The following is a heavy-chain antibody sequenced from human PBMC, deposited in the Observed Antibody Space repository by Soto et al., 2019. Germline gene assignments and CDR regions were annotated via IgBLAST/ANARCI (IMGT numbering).Heavy chain of an antibody. CDR3: ARENSSGCFDY. CDR2: ISYDGSNK. J-gene: IGHJ4*02. D-gene: IGHD6-19*01. V-gene: IGHV3-30-3*01. CDR1: GVTFSSYA. Sequence: GGSLRLSCAASGVTFSSYAMSWVRQAPGKGLEWVAVISYDGSNKYYADTVKGRFTISRDNSKNTLYLQMNSLRAVDTAVYYCARENSSGCFDYWGQGTLVTVSS.